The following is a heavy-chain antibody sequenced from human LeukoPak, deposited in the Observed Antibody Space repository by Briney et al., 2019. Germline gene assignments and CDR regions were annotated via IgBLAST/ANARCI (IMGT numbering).Heavy chain of an antibody. CDR2: INPNSGGT. J-gene: IGHJ4*02. Sequence: ASVKVSCKASGYTFTGYYMHWVRQAPGQGLERMGWINPNSGGTNYAQKFQGRVTMTRGTSISTAYMELSRLRSDDTAVYYCAREGSAKTTVTTPFDYWGQGTLVTVSS. D-gene: IGHD4-11*01. CDR1: GYTFTGYY. CDR3: AREGSAKTTVTTPFDY. V-gene: IGHV1-2*02.